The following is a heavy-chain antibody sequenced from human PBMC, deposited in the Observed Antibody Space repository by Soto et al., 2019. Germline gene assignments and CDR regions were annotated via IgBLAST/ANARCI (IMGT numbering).Heavy chain of an antibody. Sequence: PGGSLRLSCAASGFTFSDYGMHWVRQAPGKGLEWVAVIWYDGNNKYYADSVKGRFTISRDNSKNTLFLQMDSLRAEDTAVYYCATHPNPNALPSYWGQGTQVTVSS. V-gene: IGHV3-33*01. CDR2: IWYDGNNK. CDR3: ATHPNPNALPSY. J-gene: IGHJ4*02. D-gene: IGHD1-26*01. CDR1: GFTFSDYG.